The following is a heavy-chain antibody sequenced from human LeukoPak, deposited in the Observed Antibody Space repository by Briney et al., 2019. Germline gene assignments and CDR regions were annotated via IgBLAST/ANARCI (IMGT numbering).Heavy chain of an antibody. J-gene: IGHJ4*02. CDR3: ATVTSFYIDY. D-gene: IGHD2-2*01. Sequence: ASVKVSCKASGYTFTNNDIHWVRQATGQGLEWMGWMHPNSDDTGYAQKFQGRVTMTRNTSISTAYMELSSLRPEDTAVYYCATVTSFYIDYWGQGTLVAVSS. V-gene: IGHV1-8*01. CDR2: MHPNSDDT. CDR1: GYTFTNND.